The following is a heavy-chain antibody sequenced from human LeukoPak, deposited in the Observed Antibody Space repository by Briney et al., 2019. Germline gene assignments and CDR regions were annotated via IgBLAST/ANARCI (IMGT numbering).Heavy chain of an antibody. CDR1: GFTFSSYA. J-gene: IGHJ4*02. CDR3: ARDGSGSGNYYNVAGFDY. CDR2: ISGSGGGT. Sequence: GGSLRLSCEASGFTFSSYAMSWVRQAPEKGLEWVSTISGSGGGTYYADSVKGRFTISRDNAKNSLYLQMNSLRAEDTAVYYCARDGSGSGNYYNVAGFDYWGQGTLVTVSS. V-gene: IGHV3-23*01. D-gene: IGHD3-10*01.